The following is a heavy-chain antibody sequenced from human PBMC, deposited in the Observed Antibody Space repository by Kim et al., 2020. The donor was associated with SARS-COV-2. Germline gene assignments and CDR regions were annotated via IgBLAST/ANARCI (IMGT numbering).Heavy chain of an antibody. V-gene: IGHV3-66*02. D-gene: IGHD3-22*01. CDR2: IHPDAVT. J-gene: IGHJ4*02. CDR1: GFIVSGKF. CDR3: ARGSGYIIDY. Sequence: GGSLRLSCAASGFIVSGKFMHWVRQAPGKGLEWVSDIHPDAVTHYSDSVKGRFTISRDNSKNTLYLQMSSLRIEDTAVYYCARGSGYIIDYWGQGTLVTVSS.